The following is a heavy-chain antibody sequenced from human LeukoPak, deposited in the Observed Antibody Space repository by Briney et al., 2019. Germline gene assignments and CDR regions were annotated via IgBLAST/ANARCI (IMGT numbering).Heavy chain of an antibody. CDR2: IYHSGST. Sequence: PSETLSLTCAVSGGSISSGGYSWSWIRQPPGKGLEWIGYIYHSGSTYYNPPLKSRVTISVDRSKNQFSLKLSSVTAADTAVYYCARGKDDYVWGCYRQYYFDYWGQGTLVTVSS. J-gene: IGHJ4*02. CDR3: ARGKDDYVWGCYRQYYFDY. D-gene: IGHD3-16*02. CDR1: GGSISSGGYS. V-gene: IGHV4-30-2*01.